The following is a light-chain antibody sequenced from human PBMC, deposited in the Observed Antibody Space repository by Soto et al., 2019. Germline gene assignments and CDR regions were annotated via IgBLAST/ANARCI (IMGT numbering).Light chain of an antibody. V-gene: IGLV2-8*01. CDR3: SSYAGSNNLYV. J-gene: IGLJ1*01. CDR2: EVT. Sequence: QSALTQPPSASGSPGQSVTISCTGTSSDVGGYKYVSWYQQHPGKAPKLMIYEVTKRPPGVPDRFSGSKSGNAASLTVSGLQAEDEADYYCSSYAGSNNLYVFGTGTKVTVL. CDR1: SSDVGGYKY.